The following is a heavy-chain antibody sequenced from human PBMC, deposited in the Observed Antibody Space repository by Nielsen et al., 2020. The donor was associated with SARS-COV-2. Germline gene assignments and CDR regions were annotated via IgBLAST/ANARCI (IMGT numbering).Heavy chain of an antibody. Sequence: GGSLRLSCAASGFTFSSYSMNWVRQAPGKGLEWVSSISSSSSYIYYADSVKGRFTISRDNAKNSLYLQMNSLRAEDTAVYYCARGWGTLYHYYGMDVWGQGTTVTVSS. CDR1: GFTFSSYS. D-gene: IGHD1-1*01. V-gene: IGHV3-21*01. CDR3: ARGWGTLYHYYGMDV. J-gene: IGHJ6*02. CDR2: ISSSSSYI.